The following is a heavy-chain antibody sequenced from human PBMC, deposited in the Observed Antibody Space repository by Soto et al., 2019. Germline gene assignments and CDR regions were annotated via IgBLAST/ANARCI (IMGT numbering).Heavy chain of an antibody. J-gene: IGHJ6*02. D-gene: IGHD6-6*01. CDR3: ASEYSSSSLCYYGMDV. CDR1: GYTITGYY. V-gene: IGHV1-2*02. Sequence: ASVKVSCKASGYTITGYYMHWVRQAPGQGLEWMGWINPNSGGTNYAQKFQGRVTMTRDTSISTAYMELSRPRSDDTAVYYCASEYSSSSLCYYGMDVWGQGTTVTVSS. CDR2: INPNSGGT.